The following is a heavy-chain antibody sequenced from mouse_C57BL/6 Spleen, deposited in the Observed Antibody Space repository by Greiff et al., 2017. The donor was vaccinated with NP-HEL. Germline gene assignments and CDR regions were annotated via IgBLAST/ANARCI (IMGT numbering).Heavy chain of an antibody. V-gene: IGHV5-4*01. CDR3: AREYYGRYFDV. Sequence: EVKLVESGGGLVKPGGSLKLSCAASGFTFSSYAMSWVRQTPEKRLEWVATISDGGSYTYYPDNVKGRFTISRDHAKNNLYLQMSHLKSEDTAMYYCAREYYGRYFDVWGTGTTVTVSS. CDR2: ISDGGSYT. CDR1: GFTFSSYA. J-gene: IGHJ1*03. D-gene: IGHD1-1*01.